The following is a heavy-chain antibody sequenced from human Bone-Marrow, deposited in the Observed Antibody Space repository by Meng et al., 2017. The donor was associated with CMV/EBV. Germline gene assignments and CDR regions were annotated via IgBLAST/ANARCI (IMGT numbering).Heavy chain of an antibody. D-gene: IGHD3-10*01. CDR1: GYTFTSYD. Sequence: ASVKVSCKASGYTFTSYDINWVRQATGQGLEWMGWMNPNSGNTGYAQKFQGRVTMTRNTSISTAYMELSSLRSEDTAMYYCARARGYYGSGSYYPHFDYWSQGPLVPVPS. J-gene: IGHJ4*02. CDR2: MNPNSGNT. CDR3: ARARGYYGSGSYYPHFDY. V-gene: IGHV1-8*01.